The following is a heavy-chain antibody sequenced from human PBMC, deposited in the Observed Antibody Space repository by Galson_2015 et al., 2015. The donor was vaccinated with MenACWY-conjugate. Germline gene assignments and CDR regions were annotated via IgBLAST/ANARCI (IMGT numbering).Heavy chain of an antibody. Sequence: SLRLSCAASGFTFSSYAMHWVRQAPGKGLEWVAVVSYDGSNKYYTDSVKGRFTISRDNSENTLYLQMNSLRAEDTAVYYCAKVPYCSGGGCPSGDWYFDLWARGPLVTVSS. CDR2: VSYDGSNK. J-gene: IGHJ2*01. V-gene: IGHV3-30*18. CDR1: GFTFSSYA. CDR3: AKVPYCSGGGCPSGDWYFDL. D-gene: IGHD2-15*01.